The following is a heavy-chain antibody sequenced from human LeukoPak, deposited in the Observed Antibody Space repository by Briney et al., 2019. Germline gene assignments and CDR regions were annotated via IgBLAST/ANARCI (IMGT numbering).Heavy chain of an antibody. Sequence: ASVKVSCKASGYTFTGYYMHWVRQAPGQGLEWMGWISAYNGNTNYAQKLQGRVTMTTDTSTSTAYMELRSLRSDDTAVYYCARGYYDSSGYYPRYFDLWGRGTLVTVSS. CDR3: ARGYYDSSGYYPRYFDL. J-gene: IGHJ2*01. V-gene: IGHV1-18*04. D-gene: IGHD3-22*01. CDR1: GYTFTGYY. CDR2: ISAYNGNT.